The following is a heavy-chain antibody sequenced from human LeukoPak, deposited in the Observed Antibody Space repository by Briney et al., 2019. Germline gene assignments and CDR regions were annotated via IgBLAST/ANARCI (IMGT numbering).Heavy chain of an antibody. Sequence: PSETLSLTCTVSGGSISSSSYYWGWIRQPPGKGLEWIGSIYYSGSTYYNPSLKSRVTISVDTSKNQFSLKLSSVTAADTAVYYCARGKYGSGSGGGYWGQGTLVTVSS. V-gene: IGHV4-39*01. CDR3: ARGKYGSGSGGGY. J-gene: IGHJ4*02. CDR2: IYYSGST. CDR1: GGSISSSSYY. D-gene: IGHD3-10*01.